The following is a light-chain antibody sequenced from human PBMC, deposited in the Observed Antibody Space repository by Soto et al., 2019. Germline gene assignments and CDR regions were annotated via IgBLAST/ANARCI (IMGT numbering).Light chain of an antibody. CDR1: SSDVGGYNY. CDR3: CSYAGSYTYV. V-gene: IGLV2-14*01. CDR2: EVS. Sequence: QSVLTQPASVSGSLGQSITISCTGTSSDVGGYNYVSWYQQHPGKAPKVIIYEVSNRPSGVSNRFSGSKSGDTASLTISGLQADDEADYYCCSYAGSYTYVFGSGTKATVL. J-gene: IGLJ1*01.